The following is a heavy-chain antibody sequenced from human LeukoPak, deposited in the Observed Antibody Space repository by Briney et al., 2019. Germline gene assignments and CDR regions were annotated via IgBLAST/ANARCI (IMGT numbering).Heavy chain of an antibody. CDR1: GYSISSGYY. CDR2: IYHSGST. V-gene: IGHV4-38-2*01. J-gene: IGHJ4*02. Sequence: PSETLSLTCAVSGYSISSGYYWGWIRQPPGKGLEWIGSIYHSGSTYYNPSLKSRVTISVDTSKNQFSLKLSSVTAADTAVYYCARANFLYCSSTTCLFDYWGQGTLVTVSS. CDR3: ARANFLYCSSTTCLFDY. D-gene: IGHD2-2*01.